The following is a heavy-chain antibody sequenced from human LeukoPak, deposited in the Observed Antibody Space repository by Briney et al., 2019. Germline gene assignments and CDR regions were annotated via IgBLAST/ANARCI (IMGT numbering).Heavy chain of an antibody. CDR2: IIPIFGTA. V-gene: IGHV1-69*13. CDR1: GGTFSSYA. Sequence: ASVKVSCKASGGTFSSYAISWARQAPGQGLEWMGGIIPIFGTANYAQKFQGRVTITADESTSTAYMELSSLRSEDTAVYYCARGSMTTIYYYYGMDVWGQGTTVTVSS. J-gene: IGHJ6*02. D-gene: IGHD5-24*01. CDR3: ARGSMTTIYYYYGMDV.